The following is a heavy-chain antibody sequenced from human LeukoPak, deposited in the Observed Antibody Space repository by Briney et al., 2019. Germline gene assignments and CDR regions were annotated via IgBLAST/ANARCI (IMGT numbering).Heavy chain of an antibody. CDR2: IYYSGST. V-gene: IGHV4-30-4*01. J-gene: IGHJ6*02. D-gene: IGHD3-10*01. CDR1: GGSISSGDYY. Sequence: SETLSLTCTVSGGSISSGDYYWSWIRQPPGKGLEWIGYIYYSGSTYYNPSLKSRVTISVDTSKNQFSLELSSVTAADTAVYYCARDIRITMVRATNYYYYYGMDVWGQGTTVTVSS. CDR3: ARDIRITMVRATNYYYYYGMDV.